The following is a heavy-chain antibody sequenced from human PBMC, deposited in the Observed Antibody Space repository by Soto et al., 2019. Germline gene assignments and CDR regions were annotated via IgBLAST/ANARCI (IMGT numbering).Heavy chain of an antibody. CDR3: TTSHAGELNN. CDR1: GGSISSSSW. CDR2: IFESGAT. V-gene: IGHV4-4*02. Sequence: QVQLQESGPGLVKPSGTLSLTCAVSGGSISSSSWWTWVRQSTGKGLEWIGEIFESGATNYNPSLKSRLTMSVDKSKNQFSLNLSSLTAADTAVYFCTTSHAGELNNWGQGTLVTVSS. J-gene: IGHJ4*02. D-gene: IGHD1-7*01.